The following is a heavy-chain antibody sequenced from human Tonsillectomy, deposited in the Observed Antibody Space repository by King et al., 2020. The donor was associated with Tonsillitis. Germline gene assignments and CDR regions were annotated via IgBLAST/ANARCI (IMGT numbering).Heavy chain of an antibody. D-gene: IGHD2-8*02. Sequence: QVQLLQSGAEVKKPGSSVKVSCQASGGIFTSYVLNWVRQAPGQGLEWMGGILPVFGTANYTEKFQGRVTITADESTKTVYLEMHSLRSDETAVYYCARDSPPPYCSGGVCYADAFDLWGQGTLVTVSS. CDR1: GGIFTSYV. V-gene: IGHV1-69*01. CDR3: ARDSPPPYCSGGVCYADAFDL. CDR2: ILPVFGTA. J-gene: IGHJ3*01.